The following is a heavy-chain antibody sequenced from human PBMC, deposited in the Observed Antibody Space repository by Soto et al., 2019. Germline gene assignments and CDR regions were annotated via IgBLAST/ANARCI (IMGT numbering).Heavy chain of an antibody. Sequence: GGSLRLSCSASGFTFSSYAMHWVRQAPGKGLEYVSAISSNGGSTYYADSVKGRFTISRDNSKNTLYLQMSSLRAEDTAVYYCVKSPKVVATLDAFDIWGQGTMVTVSS. CDR3: VKSPKVVATLDAFDI. D-gene: IGHD2-15*01. CDR2: ISSNGGST. CDR1: GFTFSSYA. V-gene: IGHV3-64D*08. J-gene: IGHJ3*02.